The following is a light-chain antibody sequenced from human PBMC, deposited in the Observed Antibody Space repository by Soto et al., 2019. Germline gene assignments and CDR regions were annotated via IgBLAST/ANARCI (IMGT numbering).Light chain of an antibody. CDR1: QSVSSN. CDR3: QQYNNWPPELT. V-gene: IGKV3-15*01. Sequence: DIVMTQSPSTLSVSPGDRATLTCRASQSVSSNLAWYQQKPGQAPRLLIYGASTRATGIPARFSGSGSGTEFTLTISSLKSEDFAVYYCQQYNNWPPELTFGGGTKVEIK. CDR2: GAS. J-gene: IGKJ4*01.